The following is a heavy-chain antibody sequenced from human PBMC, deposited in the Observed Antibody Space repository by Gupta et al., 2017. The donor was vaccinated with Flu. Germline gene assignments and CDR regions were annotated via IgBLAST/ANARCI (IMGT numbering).Heavy chain of an antibody. D-gene: IGHD3-10*01. CDR1: GFPFSFST. V-gene: IGHV3-48*01. Sequence: EVHLVESGGGLVQPGGSLRLSCAASGFPFSFSTMNWVRRAPGKGLEYVSYISNTGDTIFYADSVKGRFTISRDNAMNSLYLQMNSLRAEDTAVYYCARNRDYAFDIWGQGTMVSVSS. J-gene: IGHJ3*02. CDR2: ISNTGDTI. CDR3: ARNRDYAFDI.